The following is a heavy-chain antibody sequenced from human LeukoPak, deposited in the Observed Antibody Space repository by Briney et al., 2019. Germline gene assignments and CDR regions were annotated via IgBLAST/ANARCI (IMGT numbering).Heavy chain of an antibody. CDR2: INPNSGGT. V-gene: IGHV1-2*02. Sequence: ASVKVSCKASGYTFTGYYMHWVRQAPGQGLEWTGWINPNSGGTNYAQKFRGRVTMTRDTSISTAYMELSRLRSDDTAVYYCARGYCSSTSCFLRFDPWGQGTLVPVSS. J-gene: IGHJ5*02. CDR3: ARGYCSSTSCFLRFDP. CDR1: GYTFTGYY. D-gene: IGHD2-2*01.